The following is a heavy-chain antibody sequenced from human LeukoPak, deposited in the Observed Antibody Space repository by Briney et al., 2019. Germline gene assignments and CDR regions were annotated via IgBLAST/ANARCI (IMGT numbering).Heavy chain of an antibody. V-gene: IGHV3-11*01. CDR3: ASAVI. CDR1: GFTFSGYY. CDR2: ISYSGSTI. J-gene: IGHJ4*02. D-gene: IGHD2-21*01. Sequence: GGSLRLSCAASGFTFSGYYMTWIRQAPGKGLEWVSYISYSGSTIYYADSVKGRFTVSRDNAKNSLYLQMNSLRVEDTAVYYCASAVIWGRGTLVTVSS.